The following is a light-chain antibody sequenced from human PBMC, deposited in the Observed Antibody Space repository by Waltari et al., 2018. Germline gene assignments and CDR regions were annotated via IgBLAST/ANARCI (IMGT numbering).Light chain of an antibody. CDR2: DVS. V-gene: IGLV2-14*01. CDR1: SSDVGGYNY. CDR3: CSFTSRSTWV. J-gene: IGLJ3*02. Sequence: QSALTQPASVSGSPGQSITISCTGTSSDVGGYNYVSWYQQHPGKVPKLLIFDVSNRPSGLATRFSGSKSGNTASLTISGLQAEDESDYYCCSFTSRSTWVFGGGTKLTVL.